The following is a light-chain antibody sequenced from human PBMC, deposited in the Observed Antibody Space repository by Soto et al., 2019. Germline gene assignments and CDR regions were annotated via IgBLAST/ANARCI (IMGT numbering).Light chain of an antibody. J-gene: IGLJ3*02. CDR1: SSNIVTNT. CDR3: AGWEDTLIGWV. V-gene: IGLV1-44*01. CDR2: SNS. Sequence: QSVLTQPPSASGTPGQRVTISCSGSSSNIVTNTVNWYQQLPGTAPKVLIFSNSNRPSGVPDRFSGSKSGTSASLAISGLQSEDEAYYYCAGWEDTLIGWVFGGGTKLTVL.